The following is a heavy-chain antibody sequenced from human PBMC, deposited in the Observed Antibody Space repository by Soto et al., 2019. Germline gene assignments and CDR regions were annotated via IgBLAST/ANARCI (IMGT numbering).Heavy chain of an antibody. D-gene: IGHD5-18*01. CDR3: ARDMEYSYGYDY. CDR2: ISNGGSNT. V-gene: IGHV3-30-3*01. Sequence: GKGLEWVAVISNGGSNTYNADSVKGRFTISRDNSKNTLYLQMNSLRAEDTAVYYCARDMEYSYGYDYWGQGTLVSVYS. J-gene: IGHJ4*02.